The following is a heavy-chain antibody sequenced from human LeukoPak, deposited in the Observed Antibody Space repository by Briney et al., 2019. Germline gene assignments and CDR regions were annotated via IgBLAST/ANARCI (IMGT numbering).Heavy chain of an antibody. Sequence: SETLSLTCAVYGGSFSGYYWSWIRQPPGKGLEWIGEINHSGSTNYNPSLKSRVTISVDTSKNQFSLKLRSVTAADTAVYHCARVYGSGYDFRGAFDIWGQGTMVTVSS. CDR1: GGSFSGYY. CDR3: ARVYGSGYDFRGAFDI. CDR2: INHSGST. J-gene: IGHJ3*02. V-gene: IGHV4-34*01. D-gene: IGHD5-12*01.